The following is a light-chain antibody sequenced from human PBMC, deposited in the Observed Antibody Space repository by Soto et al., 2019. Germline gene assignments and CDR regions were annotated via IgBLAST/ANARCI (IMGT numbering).Light chain of an antibody. CDR1: SGDVGGYDY. CDR3: SSHKRGGHLEVV. Sequence: QSVLTQPASVSGSPGQSITISCTGTSGDVGGYDYVSWYQHHPGKAPKLLIYEVTKRPSGIFYRFSGSKSGNTASLTISDLQAEDEAVYYCSSHKRGGHLEVVFGGGTQLTVL. V-gene: IGLV2-14*01. J-gene: IGLJ3*02. CDR2: EVT.